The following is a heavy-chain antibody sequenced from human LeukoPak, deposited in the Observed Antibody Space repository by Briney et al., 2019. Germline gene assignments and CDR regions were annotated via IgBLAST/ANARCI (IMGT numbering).Heavy chain of an antibody. Sequence: PSETPSLTCVVYGGSFSGYYWSWIRQPPGKGLEWIGEINHSGSTNYNPSLKSRVTISVDTSKNQFSLKLSSVTAADTAVYYCARGPMRSWFDPWGQGTLVTVSS. J-gene: IGHJ5*02. CDR2: INHSGST. V-gene: IGHV4-34*01. CDR3: ARGPMRSWFDP. CDR1: GGSFSGYY.